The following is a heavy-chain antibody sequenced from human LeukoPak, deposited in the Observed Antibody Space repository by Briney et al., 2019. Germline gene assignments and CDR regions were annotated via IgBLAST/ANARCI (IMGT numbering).Heavy chain of an antibody. J-gene: IGHJ5*02. Sequence: SETLSLTCTVSGGSISSSSYYWGWIRQPPGKGLEWIGSIYYSGSTYYNPSLKSRVTISVDTSKNQFSLKLSSVTAADTAVYYCARADSSSWYPDWFDPWGQGTLVTVSS. CDR2: IYYSGST. CDR3: ARADSSSWYPDWFDP. CDR1: GGSISSSSYY. D-gene: IGHD6-13*01. V-gene: IGHV4-39*01.